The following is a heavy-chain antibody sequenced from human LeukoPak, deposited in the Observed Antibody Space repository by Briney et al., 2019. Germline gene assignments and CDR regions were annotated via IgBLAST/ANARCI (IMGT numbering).Heavy chain of an antibody. CDR2: INSISSTT. V-gene: IGHV3-48*01. CDR3: APNFWSAYEGF. CDR1: GFTFRSYA. Sequence: GGSLRLSCTASGFTFRSYAMNWVRQAPGKGLEWVSYINSISSTTYFADSVKGRFTISRDNDKNSLYLQMNSLRVEDTAVYYCAPNFWSAYEGFWGQGTLVTVSS. J-gene: IGHJ4*02. D-gene: IGHD3-3*01.